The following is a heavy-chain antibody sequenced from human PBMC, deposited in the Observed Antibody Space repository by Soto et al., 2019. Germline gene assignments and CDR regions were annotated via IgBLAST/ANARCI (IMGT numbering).Heavy chain of an antibody. V-gene: IGHV4-59*01. CDR2: IYYSGTT. CDR3: ARDLGGAGTSGYYGMDV. J-gene: IGHJ6*02. Sequence: QVKLQESGPRLVKPSETLSLTCTVSGDSIRNYYWSWIRQPPGKGLEWIGYIYYSGTTTYNPSLRSRVTISIDRSQNQFSLELTSGTAADTAVYFCARDLGGAGTSGYYGMDVWGQGTTVSVSS. D-gene: IGHD6-19*01. CDR1: GDSIRNYY.